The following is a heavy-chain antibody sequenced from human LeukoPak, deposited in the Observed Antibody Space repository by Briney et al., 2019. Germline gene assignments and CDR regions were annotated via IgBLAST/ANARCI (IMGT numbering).Heavy chain of an antibody. V-gene: IGHV3-74*01. CDR1: GFTFSSYW. CDR3: ARGVRSYSGHYFDY. J-gene: IGHJ4*02. D-gene: IGHD1-26*01. Sequence: HAGGSLRLSCAASGFTFSSYWMHWVRQAPGKGLVWVSRINSDGSSTSYADSVKGRFTISRDNAKNTLYLQVNSLRAEDTAVYYCARGVRSYSGHYFDYWGQGTLVTVSS. CDR2: INSDGSST.